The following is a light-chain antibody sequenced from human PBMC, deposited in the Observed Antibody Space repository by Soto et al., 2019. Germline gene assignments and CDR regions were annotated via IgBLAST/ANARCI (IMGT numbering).Light chain of an antibody. V-gene: IGKV1-39*01. J-gene: IGKJ4*01. Sequence: DIQMTQSPSSLSASVGDRVIITCRASQTITTYLNWYQQKPGKAPKLLIYTASSLQSGVPSRFSGSGSGTDFTLTIRGLQPEDIATYYCQQIFIPPLTFGGGTKVEIK. CDR1: QTITTY. CDR2: TAS. CDR3: QQIFIPPLT.